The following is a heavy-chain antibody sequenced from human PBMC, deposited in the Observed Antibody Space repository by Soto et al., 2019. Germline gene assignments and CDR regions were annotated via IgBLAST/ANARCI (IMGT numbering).Heavy chain of an antibody. CDR2: ISGSASAT. CDR3: AKGMANPVFGVDTIFDF. J-gene: IGHJ4*02. CDR1: GFSFSNYA. V-gene: IGHV3-23*01. Sequence: PGGSLRLSCATSGFSFSNYAMSWVRQAPGKGLEWVSLISGSASATHYADSVKGRFTISRDNSKRTVYLQLNSLRAEDTAVYYCAKGMANPVFGVDTIFDFWGRGTLVTVYS. D-gene: IGHD3-3*01.